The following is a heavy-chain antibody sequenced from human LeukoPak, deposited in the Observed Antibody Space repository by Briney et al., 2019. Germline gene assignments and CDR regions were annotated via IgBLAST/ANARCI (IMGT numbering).Heavy chain of an antibody. CDR2: ISSSGSTI. V-gene: IGHV3-11*01. CDR3: ARGASRYYDSSGYDYFDY. J-gene: IGHJ4*02. D-gene: IGHD3-22*01. CDR1: GFTFSDYY. Sequence: PGGSLRLSCAASGFTFSDYYMSWIRQAPGKGLEWVSHISSSGSTIYYADSVKGRFTISRDNAKNSLYLQMNSLRAEDTAVYYCARGASRYYDSSGYDYFDYWGQGTLVTVSS.